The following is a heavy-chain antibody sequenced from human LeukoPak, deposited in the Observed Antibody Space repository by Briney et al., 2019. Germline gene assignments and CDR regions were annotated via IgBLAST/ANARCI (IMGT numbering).Heavy chain of an antibody. Sequence: GRSLRLSCAASGFTFDDYAMHWVRQAPGKGLEWVSGISWNSGSIGYADSVKGRFTISRDNAKNSLYLQMNSLRAEDTALYYCAKGGRQVRLPFDYWGQGTLVTVSS. D-gene: IGHD2-15*01. CDR3: AKGGRQVRLPFDY. J-gene: IGHJ4*02. CDR2: ISWNSGSI. CDR1: GFTFDDYA. V-gene: IGHV3-9*01.